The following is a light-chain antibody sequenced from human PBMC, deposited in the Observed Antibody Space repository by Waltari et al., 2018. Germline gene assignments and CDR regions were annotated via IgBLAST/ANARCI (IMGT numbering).Light chain of an antibody. CDR2: AAS. Sequence: IVLTQSPGTLSLSPGDRATVFCRASQRVPSSYLAWYQQKPGQAPRLLISAASSGATGIPDRFSGSESGTDCTLTISRLEPEDFAVYYCQQYYSLPWTFGQGTKVEIK. V-gene: IGKV3-20*01. CDR1: QRVPSSY. CDR3: QQYYSLPWT. J-gene: IGKJ1*01.